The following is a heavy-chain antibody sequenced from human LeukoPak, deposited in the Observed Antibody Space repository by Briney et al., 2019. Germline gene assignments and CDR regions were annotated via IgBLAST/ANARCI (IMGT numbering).Heavy chain of an antibody. Sequence: GGSLRLSCAASGFTVSSNYMSWVRQAPGKGLEWVSVIYSGGSTYYADSVKGRFTISRDNSKNTLYLQVNSLRAEDTAVYYCARFLYSGSLGSDAFDIWGQGTMVTVSS. CDR2: IYSGGST. CDR1: GFTVSSNY. J-gene: IGHJ3*02. V-gene: IGHV3-66*02. D-gene: IGHD1-26*01. CDR3: ARFLYSGSLGSDAFDI.